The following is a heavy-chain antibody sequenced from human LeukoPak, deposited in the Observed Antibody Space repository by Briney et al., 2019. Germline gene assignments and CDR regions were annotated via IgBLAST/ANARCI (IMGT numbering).Heavy chain of an antibody. J-gene: IGHJ4*02. D-gene: IGHD5-24*01. CDR3: ARSRDGYNDY. V-gene: IGHV3-53*01. CDR2: IYSGGST. CDR1: GFTVSSNY. Sequence: GGSLKLSWAASGFTVSSNYMSWVRQAPGKGLEWVSVIYSGGSTYYADSVKGRFTISRDNSKNTLYLQMNSLRAEDTAVYYCARSRDGYNDYWGQGTLVTVSS.